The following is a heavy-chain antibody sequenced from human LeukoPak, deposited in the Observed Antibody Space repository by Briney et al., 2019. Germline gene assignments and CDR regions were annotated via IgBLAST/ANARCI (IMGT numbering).Heavy chain of an antibody. Sequence: SETLSLTCAVYGGSFSGYYWSWIRQPPGKGLEWIGEINHSGSTNYNPSLKSRVTISVDTSKNQISLKLSSVTAADTAVYYCARVQSYYGSGRPRRLIDYWGQGTLVTVSS. CDR3: ARVQSYYGSGRPRRLIDY. D-gene: IGHD3-10*01. V-gene: IGHV4-34*01. J-gene: IGHJ4*02. CDR2: INHSGST. CDR1: GGSFSGYY.